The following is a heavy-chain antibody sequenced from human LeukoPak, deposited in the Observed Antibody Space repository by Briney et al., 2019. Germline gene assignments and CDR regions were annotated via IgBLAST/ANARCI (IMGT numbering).Heavy chain of an antibody. Sequence: GESLKFSCKASANTFTNSWIGWVRQMPGKGLEWTGIIFVGDSDTTYSPSFQGQVTISADRSISTAYLQWNSLKASDTAMYFCARLGYCSGGTCSSGYFYGMDVWGQGTTVTVSS. CDR3: ARLGYCSGGTCSSGYFYGMDV. V-gene: IGHV5-51*01. D-gene: IGHD2-15*01. CDR1: ANTFTNSW. J-gene: IGHJ6*02. CDR2: IFVGDSDT.